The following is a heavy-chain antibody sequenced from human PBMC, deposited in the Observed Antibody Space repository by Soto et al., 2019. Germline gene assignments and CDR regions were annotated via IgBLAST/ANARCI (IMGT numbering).Heavy chain of an antibody. CDR1: GFTFSSYA. V-gene: IGHV3-30-3*01. J-gene: IGHJ5*02. Sequence: GGSLRLSWAASGFTFSSYAMHWVRQAPGKGLEWVAVISYDGSNKYYADSVKGRFTISRDNSKNTLYLPMNSLRAEDTAVYYCARDIRRYFDLPRFDPWGQGTLVTVSS. CDR2: ISYDGSNK. D-gene: IGHD3-9*01. CDR3: ARDIRRYFDLPRFDP.